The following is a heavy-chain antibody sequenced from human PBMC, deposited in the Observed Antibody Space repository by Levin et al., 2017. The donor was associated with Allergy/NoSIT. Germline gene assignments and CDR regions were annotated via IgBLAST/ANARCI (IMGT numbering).Heavy chain of an antibody. CDR3: ASTRPGTSDNLDCFDP. D-gene: IGHD1-1*01. J-gene: IGHJ5*02. Sequence: PSETLSLTCTVSGGSLTSSNYYWGWIRQPPGKGLEWIGSIYYSGSTYYNPSLKGRGTISVDTSKNQFSLKLSSVTAADSALYYCASTRPGTSDNLDCFDPWGQGTLVTVSS. CDR2: IYYSGST. V-gene: IGHV4-39*01. CDR1: GGSLTSSNYY.